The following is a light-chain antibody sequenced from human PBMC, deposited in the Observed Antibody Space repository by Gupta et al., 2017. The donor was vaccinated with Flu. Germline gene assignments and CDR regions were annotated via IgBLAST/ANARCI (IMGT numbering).Light chain of an antibody. J-gene: IGKJ4*01. CDR1: QSVLYTPNNKNY. Sequence: VSLGERATINCKSSQSVLYTPNNKNYLAWYQQKPGQPPKLLISWASTRESGVPDRFSGSGSGTDFTLTISSLQAEDVAVYYCQQDYSDPLFGGGTKVEIK. CDR2: WAS. CDR3: QQDYSDPL. V-gene: IGKV4-1*01.